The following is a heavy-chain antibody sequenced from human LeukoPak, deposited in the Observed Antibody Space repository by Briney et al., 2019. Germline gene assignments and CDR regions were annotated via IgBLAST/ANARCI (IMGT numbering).Heavy chain of an antibody. CDR3: ARFPSSGWFTPQYYFDY. CDR2: ISAYNGNT. D-gene: IGHD6-19*01. J-gene: IGHJ4*02. Sequence: ASVKVSCKASGYTFTGYYMHWVRQAPGQGLEWMGWISAYNGNTNYAQKLQGRVTMTTDTSTSTAYMELRSLRSDDTAVYYCARFPSSGWFTPQYYFDYWGQGTLVTVSS. CDR1: GYTFTGYY. V-gene: IGHV1-18*04.